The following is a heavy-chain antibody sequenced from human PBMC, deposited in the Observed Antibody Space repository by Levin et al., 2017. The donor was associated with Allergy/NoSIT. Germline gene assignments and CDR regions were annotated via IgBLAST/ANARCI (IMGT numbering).Heavy chain of an antibody. CDR3: AKPFRDWSPFDS. Sequence: QPGGSLRLSCAASGFTFSSYAMSWVRQAPGKGLEWVSAISGGGGSTYYADSVKGRFTISRDDSKSTLYLQMNSLRAEDTAVYFCAKPFRDWSPFDSWGQGTLVTVSS. CDR1: GFTFSSYA. V-gene: IGHV3-23*01. J-gene: IGHJ4*02. D-gene: IGHD3-9*01. CDR2: ISGGGGST.